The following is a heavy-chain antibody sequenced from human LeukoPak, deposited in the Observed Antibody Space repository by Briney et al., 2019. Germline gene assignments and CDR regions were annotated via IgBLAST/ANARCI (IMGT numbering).Heavy chain of an antibody. CDR1: GGSISSYY. CDR3: ARVRTMITFGGVIVPSYFDY. V-gene: IGHV4-39*07. J-gene: IGHJ4*02. D-gene: IGHD3-16*02. Sequence: PSETLSLTCRVSGGSISSYYWGWIRQPPGKGLEWIGSIYYSGSTYYNPSLKSRVTISVDTSKNQFSLKLSSVTAADTAVYYCARVRTMITFGGVIVPSYFDYWGQGTLVTVSS. CDR2: IYYSGST.